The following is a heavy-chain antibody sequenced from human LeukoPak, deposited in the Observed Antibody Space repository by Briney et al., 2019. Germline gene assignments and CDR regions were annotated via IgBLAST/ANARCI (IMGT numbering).Heavy chain of an antibody. J-gene: IGHJ4*02. Sequence: PGGSLRLSCAASGFTFGSYAVSWVRQAPGKGLEWVSAITGSTGTTYYADSVKGRFTVSRDNSKNTLYLQVNCLRAEDTAVYYCAREGSDNSGDDLDFWGQGTLVTVSS. CDR2: ITGSTGTT. CDR1: GFTFGSYA. D-gene: IGHD2-21*02. V-gene: IGHV3-23*01. CDR3: AREGSDNSGDDLDF.